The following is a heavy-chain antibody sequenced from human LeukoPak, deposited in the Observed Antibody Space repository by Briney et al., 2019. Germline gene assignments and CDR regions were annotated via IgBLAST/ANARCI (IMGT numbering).Heavy chain of an antibody. D-gene: IGHD2-15*01. CDR2: INPHTGGT. J-gene: IGHJ4*02. Sequence: ASVKVSCKASGYTYTGYYMHWVRQAPGQGLEWMGWINPHTGGTNYAQKFQGRVTMTRDASISTAYMELSRLRSDDTAVYYCARPYCGGGSCHDYFDYWGQGTLVTVSS. CDR3: ARPYCGGGSCHDYFDY. V-gene: IGHV1-2*02. CDR1: GYTYTGYY.